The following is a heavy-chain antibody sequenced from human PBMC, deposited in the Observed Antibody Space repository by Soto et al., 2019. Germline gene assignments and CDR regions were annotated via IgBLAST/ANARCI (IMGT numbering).Heavy chain of an antibody. V-gene: IGHV2-5*02. Sequence: QITLKESGPTLVKPTQTLTLTCTFSGFSLSTSGVGVGWIRQPPGKALEWLALIYWDDDKRYSPSLKSRLTITTDPSKNQVVLTMTNMDPVDTATYYCAHILIGYYYDSSGSNWFDPWGQGTLVTVSS. CDR2: IYWDDDK. D-gene: IGHD3-22*01. J-gene: IGHJ5*02. CDR1: GFSLSTSGVG. CDR3: AHILIGYYYDSSGSNWFDP.